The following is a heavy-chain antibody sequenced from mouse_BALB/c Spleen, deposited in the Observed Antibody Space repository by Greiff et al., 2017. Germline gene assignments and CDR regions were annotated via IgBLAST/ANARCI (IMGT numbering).Heavy chain of an antibody. V-gene: IGHV1S135*01. CDR3: ARGYYCNYAGYAMDY. Sequence: VQLKESGPELVKPGASVKVSCKASGYAFTSYNMYWVKQSHGKSLEWIGYIDPYNGGTSYNQKFKGKATLTVDKSSSTAYMHLNSLTSEDSAVYYCARGYYCNYAGYAMDYWGQGTSVTVSS. CDR2: IDPYNGGT. D-gene: IGHD2-1*01. CDR1: GYAFTSYN. J-gene: IGHJ4*01.